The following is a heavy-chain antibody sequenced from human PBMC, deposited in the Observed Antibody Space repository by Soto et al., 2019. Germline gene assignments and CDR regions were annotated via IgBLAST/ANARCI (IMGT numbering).Heavy chain of an antibody. CDR3: ARTENCGGDCFDGMDV. Sequence: QVQLQESGPGLVKPSQTLSLTCTVSGGSISSGDDYWSWIRQPPGKGLQWIGYIYYRGRTYYNPSLKSRVTISVDTSKNQFSLKLSSVTAADTAVYYCARTENCGGDCFDGMDVWGQGTTVTVSS. D-gene: IGHD2-21*02. CDR2: IYYRGRT. V-gene: IGHV4-30-4*01. J-gene: IGHJ6*02. CDR1: GGSISSGDDY.